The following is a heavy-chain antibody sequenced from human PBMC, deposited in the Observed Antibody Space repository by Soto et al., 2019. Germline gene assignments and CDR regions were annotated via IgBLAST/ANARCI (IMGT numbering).Heavy chain of an antibody. J-gene: IGHJ5*02. CDR2: IYYSGST. Sequence: SETLSLTCTVSGGSISSYYWSWIRQPPGKGLEWIGYIYYSGSTNYNPSLKSRVTISVDTSKNQFSLKLSSVTAADTAVYYCARAYCGGDCYSKGNWFDPWGQGTLVTVSS. D-gene: IGHD2-21*02. CDR1: GGSISSYY. CDR3: ARAYCGGDCYSKGNWFDP. V-gene: IGHV4-59*01.